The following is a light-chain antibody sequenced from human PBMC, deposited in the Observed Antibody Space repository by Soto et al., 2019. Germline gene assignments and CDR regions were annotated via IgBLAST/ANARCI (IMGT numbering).Light chain of an antibody. Sequence: QLVLTQSPSASASLGASVKLTCTLSSGHSSYAIAWHQQQPEKGPRYLMKLNSDGSHSKGDGIPDRFSGSSSGAERYLTISSLQSEDEADYCCQTWGTGIRVFGGRTKLTVL. CDR3: QTWGTGIRV. CDR1: SGHSSYA. V-gene: IGLV4-69*01. J-gene: IGLJ2*01. CDR2: LNSDGSH.